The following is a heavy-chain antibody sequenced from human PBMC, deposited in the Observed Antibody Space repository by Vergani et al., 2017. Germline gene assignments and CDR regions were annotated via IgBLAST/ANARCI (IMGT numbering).Heavy chain of an antibody. D-gene: IGHD5-12*01. Sequence: EVQLLESGGDLVQPGGSLRLSCAASGFTFNHCAMNWVRQAPGKGLEWVSGMSGSGGSTYYAGSVKGRFTISRDSSKNTLYLQMNSLSAGDTAVYYCAKANPRNSGYDYLYYYHAMDVWGQGTTVTVSS. CDR1: GFTFNHCA. J-gene: IGHJ6*02. CDR3: AKANPRNSGYDYLYYYHAMDV. V-gene: IGHV3-23*01. CDR2: MSGSGGST.